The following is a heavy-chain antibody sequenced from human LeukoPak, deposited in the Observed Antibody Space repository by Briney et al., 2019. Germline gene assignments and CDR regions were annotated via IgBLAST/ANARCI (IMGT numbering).Heavy chain of an antibody. Sequence: SETLSLTCAVYGGSFSGYYWSWIRQPPGKGLEWIGEINHSGSTNYNPSLKSRVTISVDTSKNQFSPKLSSVTAADTAVYYCAREYSSSYRVFFAATAYFDYWGQGTLVTVSS. J-gene: IGHJ4*02. D-gene: IGHD6-6*01. CDR2: INHSGST. CDR1: GGSFSGYY. CDR3: AREYSSSYRVFFAATAYFDY. V-gene: IGHV4-34*01.